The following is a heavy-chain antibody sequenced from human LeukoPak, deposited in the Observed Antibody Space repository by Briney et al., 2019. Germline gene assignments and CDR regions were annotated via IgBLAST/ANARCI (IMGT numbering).Heavy chain of an antibody. CDR1: GYTFTGYY. V-gene: IGHV1-2*02. Sequence: PGESLKISCKGSGYTFTGYYMHWVRQAPGQGLEWMGWINPNSGGTNYAQKFRGRVTMTRDTSISTAYMELSRLRSDDTAVYYCARYGSSSWLLFDYWGQGTLVTVSS. D-gene: IGHD6-13*01. CDR3: ARYGSSSWLLFDY. CDR2: INPNSGGT. J-gene: IGHJ4*02.